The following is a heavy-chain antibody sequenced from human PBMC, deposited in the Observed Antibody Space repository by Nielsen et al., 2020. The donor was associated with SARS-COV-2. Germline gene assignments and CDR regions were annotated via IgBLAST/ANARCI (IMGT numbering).Heavy chain of an antibody. CDR1: GGSISSYS. CDR3: ARVSAGTHALDI. CDR2: IYYSGST. J-gene: IGHJ3*02. V-gene: IGHV4-59*12. Sequence: SETLSLTCTLSGGSISSYSWSWIRQPPGKGLEWIGYIYYSGSTKYNPSLKSRVTISVDTSKNHFSLSLSSVTAADTAVYYCARVSAGTHALDIWGQGTVVTVSS. D-gene: IGHD1-14*01.